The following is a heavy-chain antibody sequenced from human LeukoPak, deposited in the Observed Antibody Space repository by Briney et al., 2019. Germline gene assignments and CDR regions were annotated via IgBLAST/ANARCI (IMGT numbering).Heavy chain of an antibody. V-gene: IGHV4-59*12. CDR3: ARGRGMATRQYYFDY. D-gene: IGHD5-24*01. CDR2: IYYSGST. Sequence: SETLSLTCTVSGGSISSYYWSWIRQPPGKGLEWIGYIYYSGSTNYNPSLKSRVTISVDTSKNQFSLKLSSVTAADTAVYYCARGRGMATRQYYFDYWGQGTLVTVSS. J-gene: IGHJ4*02. CDR1: GGSISSYY.